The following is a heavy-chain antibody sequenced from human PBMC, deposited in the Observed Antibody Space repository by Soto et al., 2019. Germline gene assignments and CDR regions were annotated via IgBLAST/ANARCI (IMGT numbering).Heavy chain of an antibody. J-gene: IGHJ6*02. V-gene: IGHV1-46*01. CDR2: INPSGGST. D-gene: IGHD2-8*01. CDR3: ARQARYCTNVVCSAYGMDV. Sequence: QVQLVQSGAEVKKPGASVKVSCKASGYTFTSYYMHWVRQAPGQGLEWMGIINPSGGSTSYAQKFQGRVTMTRDTSTSTVYMELSSLRSEDTAVYYCARQARYCTNVVCSAYGMDVWGQGTTVTVSS. CDR1: GYTFTSYY.